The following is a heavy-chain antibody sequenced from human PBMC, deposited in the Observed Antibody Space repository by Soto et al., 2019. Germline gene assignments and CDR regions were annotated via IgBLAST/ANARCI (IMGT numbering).Heavy chain of an antibody. J-gene: IGHJ6*03. V-gene: IGHV1-18*01. D-gene: IGHD2-2*01. CDR1: GYTFTSYG. Sequence: GASVKVSCKASGYTFTSYGISWVRQGPGQGIEWMGWISAYNGNTNYAQKLQGRVTMTTDTSTSTAYMELRSLRSDDTAVYYCARFGCSSTSCYRHYYSYYYMDVWGKGTTVTVSS. CDR3: ARFGCSSTSCYRHYYSYYYMDV. CDR2: ISAYNGNT.